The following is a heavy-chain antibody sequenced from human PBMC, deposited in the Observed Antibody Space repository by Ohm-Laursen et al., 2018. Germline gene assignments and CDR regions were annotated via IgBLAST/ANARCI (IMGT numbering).Heavy chain of an antibody. D-gene: IGHD3-16*01. CDR3: AGDGGPGGGLLDY. J-gene: IGHJ4*02. CDR2: RYYKGTT. CDR1: GGSISSVNYY. V-gene: IGHV4-39*07. Sequence: SDTLSLTCSVSGGSISSVNYYWGWVRQTPGKGLEWIGSRYYKGTTYYNPSLRSRVAMSVDTSKNQLSLTLRSVTAADTAVYYCAGDGGPGGGLLDYWGQGTLVTVSS.